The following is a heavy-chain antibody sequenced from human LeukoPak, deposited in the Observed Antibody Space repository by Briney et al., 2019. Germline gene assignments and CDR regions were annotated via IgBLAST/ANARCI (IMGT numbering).Heavy chain of an antibody. CDR3: ARVVRYSSGPLTDLLPYYFDY. V-gene: IGHV1-3*03. J-gene: IGHJ4*02. D-gene: IGHD6-19*01. Sequence: ASVKVSCKASGGTFSSYAISWVRQAPGQRLEWMGWINASNGNTKYSQEFQGRVTITRDTSASAVYMELSSLRSDDMAVYYCARVVRYSSGPLTDLLPYYFDYWGQGTLVTVSS. CDR2: INASNGNT. CDR1: GGTFSSYA.